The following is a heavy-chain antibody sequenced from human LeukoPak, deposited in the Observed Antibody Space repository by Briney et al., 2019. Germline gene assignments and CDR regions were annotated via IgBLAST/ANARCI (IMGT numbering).Heavy chain of an antibody. Sequence: GGSLRLSCAASGFTFSSYWMHWVRQAPGKGLVWVSRINSDGSSTSYADSVKGRFTISRDNAKNTLYLQMNSLRAEDTAVYYCARCIAGTWFDPWGQGTLVAVSS. CDR1: GFTFSSYW. CDR2: INSDGSST. D-gene: IGHD6-13*01. CDR3: ARCIAGTWFDP. V-gene: IGHV3-74*01. J-gene: IGHJ5*02.